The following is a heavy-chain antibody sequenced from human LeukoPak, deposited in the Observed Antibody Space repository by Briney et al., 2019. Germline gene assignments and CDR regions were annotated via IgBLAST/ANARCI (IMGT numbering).Heavy chain of an antibody. CDR2: IYYSGST. D-gene: IGHD6-19*01. Sequence: SQTLSLTCTVSGGSISSGGYYWSWIRQHPGKGLEWIGYIYYSGSTYYNPSLKSRVTISVDTSKNQFSLKLSSVTAADTAVYYCARLVKQWLVPGGWFDPWGQGTLVTVSS. J-gene: IGHJ5*02. V-gene: IGHV4-31*03. CDR3: ARLVKQWLVPGGWFDP. CDR1: GGSISSGGYY.